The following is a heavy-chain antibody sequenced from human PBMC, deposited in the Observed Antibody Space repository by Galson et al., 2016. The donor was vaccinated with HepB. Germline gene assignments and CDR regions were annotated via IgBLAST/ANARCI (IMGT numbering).Heavy chain of an antibody. V-gene: IGHV5-51*01. D-gene: IGHD6-19*01. CDR1: GYTFTNYW. CDR2: IYPGDSDT. J-gene: IGHJ6*01. Sequence: SGAEVKKPGESLKISCKGSGYTFTNYWIGWVRQMPGRGLEWMGIIYPGDSDTRYSPSFQGQVTISADKSISTAFLQWSSLKASGTAIYYCARPVAEGGYYYLGMDVWGQGTTVTVSS. CDR3: ARPVAEGGYYYLGMDV.